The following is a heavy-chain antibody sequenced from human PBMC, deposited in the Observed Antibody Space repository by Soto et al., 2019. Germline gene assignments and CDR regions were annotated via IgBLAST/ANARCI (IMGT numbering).Heavy chain of an antibody. CDR2: SIPVFGTV. Sequence: QEQLVQSGAEVKKPGSSVKVSCRASGGTFSNYAISWVRQAPGRGLEWMGGSIPVFGTVVYAQKLQGRVTITADNSTRMAYMELSSLRSDDTAVYYCAKFDPLGELLWFDPWGQGTLVTVSS. V-gene: IGHV1-69*06. J-gene: IGHJ5*02. CDR1: GGTFSNYA. CDR3: AKFDPLGELLWFDP. D-gene: IGHD3-16*01.